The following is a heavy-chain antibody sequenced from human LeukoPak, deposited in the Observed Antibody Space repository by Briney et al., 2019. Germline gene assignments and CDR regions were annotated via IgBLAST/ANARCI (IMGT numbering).Heavy chain of an antibody. Sequence: SETLSLTCAVYGVTLSGYYWSWIRQPPGKRLEWVGESNDSGGTNYNPSLKSRVTISADKSKNQVSLKLTSVTAADTAVYYCARLSVIVGAALEYYYYYMDVWGQGTTVTVSS. CDR1: GVTLSGYY. V-gene: IGHV4-34*01. CDR2: SNDSGGT. D-gene: IGHD1-26*01. J-gene: IGHJ6*03. CDR3: ARLSVIVGAALEYYYYYMDV.